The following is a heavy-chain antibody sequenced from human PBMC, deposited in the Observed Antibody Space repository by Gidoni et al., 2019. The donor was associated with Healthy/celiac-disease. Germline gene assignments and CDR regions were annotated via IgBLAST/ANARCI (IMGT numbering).Heavy chain of an antibody. Sequence: QLQLQESGPGLVKPSETLSLTCTVSGGSISSSSYYLGWIRQPPGKGLEWIGSIYYSGSTYYNPSLKSRVTISVDTSKNQFSLKLSSVTAADTAVYYCARHLLGYCSGGSCYYDAFDIWGQGTMVTVSS. J-gene: IGHJ3*02. CDR1: GGSISSSSYY. CDR3: ARHLLGYCSGGSCYYDAFDI. CDR2: IYYSGST. D-gene: IGHD2-15*01. V-gene: IGHV4-39*01.